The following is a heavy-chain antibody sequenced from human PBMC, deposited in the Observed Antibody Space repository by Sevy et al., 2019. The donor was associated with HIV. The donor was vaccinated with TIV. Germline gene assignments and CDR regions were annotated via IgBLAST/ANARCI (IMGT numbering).Heavy chain of an antibody. D-gene: IGHD3-10*01. CDR2: IRSKVYGETR. J-gene: IGHJ6*02. V-gene: IGHV3-49*03. CDR3: TRARYYYDSGSYYGMDV. CDR1: GFKFGDYV. Sequence: GGSLRLSCRASGFKFGDYVMIWFRQAPGKGLDWVGFIRSKVYGETREYAAAVKGRVTISRDDSKGIAYLQMNSLKTEDTATYFCTRARYYYDSGSYYGMDVWGQGTTVTVSS.